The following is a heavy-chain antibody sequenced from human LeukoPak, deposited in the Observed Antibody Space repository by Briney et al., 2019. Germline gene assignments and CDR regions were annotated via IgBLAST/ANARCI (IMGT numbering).Heavy chain of an antibody. Sequence: GGSLRLSCAASGFTFSSYSMNWVRQAPGKGLEWVSSISSSSSYIYYADSVKGRFTISRDNAKNSLYLQMNSLRAEDTAVYYCARNPEERGYSYGPYYYMDVWGKGTTVTVSS. V-gene: IGHV3-21*01. CDR3: ARNPEERGYSYGPYYYMDV. CDR2: ISSSSSYI. J-gene: IGHJ6*03. CDR1: GFTFSSYS. D-gene: IGHD5-18*01.